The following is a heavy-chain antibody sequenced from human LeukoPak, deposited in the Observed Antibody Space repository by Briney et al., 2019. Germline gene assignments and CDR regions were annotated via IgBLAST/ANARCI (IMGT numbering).Heavy chain of an antibody. CDR3: ARDRVDTAMEYYYYYGMDV. D-gene: IGHD5-18*01. CDR2: SYSGGST. V-gene: IGHV3-53*01. J-gene: IGHJ6*02. CDR1: GFTVSSNY. Sequence: PGGSLRLSCAASGFTVSSNYMSWVRQAPGKRLEWVSVSYSGGSTYYADSVKGRFTISRDNSKNTLYLQMNSLRAEDTAVYYCARDRVDTAMEYYYYYGMDVWGQGTTVTVSS.